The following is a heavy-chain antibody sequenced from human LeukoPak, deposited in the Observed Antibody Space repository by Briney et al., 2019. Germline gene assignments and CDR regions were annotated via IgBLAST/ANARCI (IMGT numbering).Heavy chain of an antibody. CDR3: ARHGPYRGRLGWFDP. Sequence: SETPSLTCTVSSGSISSYYWSWIRQPPGKGLEWIAYIYYTGSTNYNPSLKGRVTISVDTSKNQFSLNMSSVTAEDTAVYYCARHGPYRGRLGWFDPWGQGTLVTVSS. D-gene: IGHD1-26*01. CDR1: SGSISSYY. CDR2: IYYTGST. J-gene: IGHJ5*02. V-gene: IGHV4-59*08.